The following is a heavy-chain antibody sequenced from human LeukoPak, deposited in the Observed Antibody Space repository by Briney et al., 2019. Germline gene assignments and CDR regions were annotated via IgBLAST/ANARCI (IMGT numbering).Heavy chain of an antibody. CDR3: ARLYSRFYYYYMDV. J-gene: IGHJ6*03. CDR1: GGSFSGYY. V-gene: IGHV4-34*01. CDR2: IGHSGST. D-gene: IGHD6-13*01. Sequence: SETLSLTCAVYGGSFSGYYWSWIRQPPGKGLEWIGEIGHSGSTNYNPSLKSRVTISVDTSKSQFSLKLSSVTAADTAVYYCARLYSRFYYYYMDVWGKGTTVTVSS.